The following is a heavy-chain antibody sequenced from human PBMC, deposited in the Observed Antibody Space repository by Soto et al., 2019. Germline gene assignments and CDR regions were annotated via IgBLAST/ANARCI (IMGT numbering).Heavy chain of an antibody. D-gene: IGHD5-18*01. CDR2: ISYDGSNK. CDR1: GFTFSSYA. Sequence: LRLSCAASGFTFSSYAMHWVRQAPGKGLEWVAVISYDGSNKYYADSVKGRFTISRDNSKNTLYLQMNSLRAEDTAVYYCAREAEDTASMDVWGQGTTVTVSS. CDR3: AREAEDTASMDV. V-gene: IGHV3-30-3*01. J-gene: IGHJ6*02.